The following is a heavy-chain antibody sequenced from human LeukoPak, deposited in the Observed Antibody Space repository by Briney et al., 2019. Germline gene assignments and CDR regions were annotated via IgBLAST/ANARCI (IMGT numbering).Heavy chain of an antibody. Sequence: GGSRRLSCATSGFNFSDSRMTWVRQAPGKGLQWVANINRDGTEKHFLDSVEGRFTISRDNAKKSLYLLMNSLRPQDTAVYFCVRGDWYFESWGQGTLVTVSS. D-gene: IGHD2-21*01. V-gene: IGHV3-7*04. J-gene: IGHJ4*02. CDR1: GFNFSDSR. CDR3: VRGDWYFES. CDR2: INRDGTEK.